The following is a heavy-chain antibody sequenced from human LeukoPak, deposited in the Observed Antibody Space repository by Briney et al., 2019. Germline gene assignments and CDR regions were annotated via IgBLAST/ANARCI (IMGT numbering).Heavy chain of an antibody. J-gene: IGHJ4*02. V-gene: IGHV1-18*01. CDR3: TRKMSGDPPPIANF. CDR2: INVYNGNT. D-gene: IGHD2-21*01. Sequence: ASVKVSCKASVYTFISSGVRWVRQAPGQGLEWMGWINVYNGNTYYTQKFQDRITMTTDTSTSTAYMELRSLRSDDTAIYYCTRKMSGDPPPIANFWGQGTLVTVSS. CDR1: VYTFISSG.